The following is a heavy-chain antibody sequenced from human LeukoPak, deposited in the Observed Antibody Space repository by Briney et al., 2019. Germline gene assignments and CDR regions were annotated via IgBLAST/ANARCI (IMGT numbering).Heavy chain of an antibody. CDR3: ARRHIAVAGPLDS. D-gene: IGHD6-19*01. CDR1: EFTFSNYK. Sequence: GGSLRLSCAASEFTFSNYKMNWVRQAPGKGLEWVSSISSSSSYIYYADSLKGRFTISRDNAKNSLYLQMNSLRAEDTAVYYCARRHIAVAGPLDSWGQGTLVTVSS. J-gene: IGHJ4*02. V-gene: IGHV3-21*01. CDR2: ISSSSSYI.